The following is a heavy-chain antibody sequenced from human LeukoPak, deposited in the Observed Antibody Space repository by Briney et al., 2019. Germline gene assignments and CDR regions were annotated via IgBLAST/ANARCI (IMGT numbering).Heavy chain of an antibody. Sequence: GGSLRPSCAASGFTFNSYAMNWVRQAPGKGLEWVSAISGSAGSTYYADSVKGRFTISRDNSKNTLYLQMNSLRAEDTAVYYCAKDRSYDILTGYTYWGQGTLVTVSS. CDR2: ISGSAGST. CDR1: GFTFNSYA. V-gene: IGHV3-23*01. CDR3: AKDRSYDILTGYTY. J-gene: IGHJ4*02. D-gene: IGHD3-9*01.